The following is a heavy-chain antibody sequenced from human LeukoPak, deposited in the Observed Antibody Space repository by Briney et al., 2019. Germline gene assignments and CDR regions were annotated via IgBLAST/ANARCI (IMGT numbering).Heavy chain of an antibody. V-gene: IGHV4-61*02. J-gene: IGHJ4*02. CDR3: AREPLYYYGSGSLIKDFDY. CDR2: IYTSGST. Sequence: SETLSLTCTVSGGSISSGSYYWSWIRRPAGKGLEWIGRIYTSGSTNYNPSLKSRVTISVDTSKNQFSLKLSSVTAADTAVYYCAREPLYYYGSGSLIKDFDYWGQGTLVTVSS. D-gene: IGHD3-10*01. CDR1: GGSISSGSYY.